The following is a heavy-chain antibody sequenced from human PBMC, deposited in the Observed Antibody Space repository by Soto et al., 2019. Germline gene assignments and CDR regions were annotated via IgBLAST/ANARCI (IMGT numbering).Heavy chain of an antibody. Sequence: FLRLSCTASGFSDNDNYMAWVRQAPGKSPEWVAVIFTRGTAHYADSVTGRFTFSRDNSKRTLNLQLNNLRAEDTAVYYCTKLWGYYFESWGQGTLVTVSS. J-gene: IGHJ4*02. CDR3: TKLWGYYFES. CDR2: IFTRGTA. D-gene: IGHD3-22*01. CDR1: GFSDNDNY. V-gene: IGHV3-53*01.